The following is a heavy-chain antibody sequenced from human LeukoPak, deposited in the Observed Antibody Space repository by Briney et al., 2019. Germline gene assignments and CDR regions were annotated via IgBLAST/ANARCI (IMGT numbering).Heavy chain of an antibody. J-gene: IGHJ4*02. CDR3: AKDPTSSGWGGVDY. Sequence: PGRSLRLSCAASGFTFDDYAMHWVRQAPGKGLEWVSGISWNSGSIGYADSVKGRFTISRDNAKNSLYLQMNSLRAEDTALYYCAKDPTSSGWGGVDYWGQGTLVTVSS. CDR2: ISWNSGSI. V-gene: IGHV3-9*01. D-gene: IGHD6-19*01. CDR1: GFTFDDYA.